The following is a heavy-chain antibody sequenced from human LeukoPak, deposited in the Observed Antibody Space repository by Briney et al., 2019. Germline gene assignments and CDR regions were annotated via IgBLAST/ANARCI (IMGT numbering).Heavy chain of an antibody. CDR1: GGTFSSYA. CDR3: ARGPNSGYDLLPDY. D-gene: IGHD5-12*01. Sequence: SVKVSCKASGGTFSSYAISWVRQAPGQGLEWMGGIIPIFGTANYAQKFQGRVTITVDKSTSTAYMELSSLRSEDTAVYYCARGPNSGYDLLPDYWGQGTLVTVSS. J-gene: IGHJ4*02. CDR2: IIPIFGTA. V-gene: IGHV1-69*06.